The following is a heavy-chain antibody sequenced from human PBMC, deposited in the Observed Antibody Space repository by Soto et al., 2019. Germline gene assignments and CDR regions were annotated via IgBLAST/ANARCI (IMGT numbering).Heavy chain of an antibody. V-gene: IGHV1-69*02. CDR1: GGTFSSYT. D-gene: IGHD3-10*01. Sequence: ASVKVSCKASGGTFSSYTISWVRQAPGQGLEWMGRIIPILGIANYAQKFQGRVTITADKSTSTAYMELSSLRSEDTAVYYCANGSGGDAEYFQHWGQGTLVTVSS. CDR2: IIPILGIA. CDR3: ANGSGGDAEYFQH. J-gene: IGHJ1*01.